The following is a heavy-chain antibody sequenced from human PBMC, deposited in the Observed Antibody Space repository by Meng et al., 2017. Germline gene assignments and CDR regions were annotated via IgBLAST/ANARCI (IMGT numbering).Heavy chain of an antibody. CDR2: IIPILGIA. D-gene: IGHD3-10*01. J-gene: IGHJ4*02. V-gene: IGHV1-69*02. CDR3: ATDYYGSGRSHGY. CDR1: GYTFTGYY. Sequence: SVKVSCKASGYTFTGYYMHWVRQAPGQGLEWMGRIIPILGIANYAQKFQGRVTITADKSTSTAYMELSSLRSEDTAVYYCATDYYGSGRSHGYWGQGTLVTVSS.